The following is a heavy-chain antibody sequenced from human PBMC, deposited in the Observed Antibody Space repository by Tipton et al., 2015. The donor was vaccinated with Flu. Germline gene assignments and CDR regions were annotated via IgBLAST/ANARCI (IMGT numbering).Heavy chain of an antibody. Sequence: SGFAFSGYGMHWVRQAPGKGLEWVAFIRHDESDKYYADSVKGRFTISRDNSNNALYLLITSLRPEDTAVYYCAKDGWDSSGWYPFDHWGQGTLVTVSA. J-gene: IGHJ4*02. CDR3: AKDGWDSSGWYPFDH. CDR2: IRHDESDK. V-gene: IGHV3-30*02. D-gene: IGHD6-19*01. CDR1: GFAFSGYG.